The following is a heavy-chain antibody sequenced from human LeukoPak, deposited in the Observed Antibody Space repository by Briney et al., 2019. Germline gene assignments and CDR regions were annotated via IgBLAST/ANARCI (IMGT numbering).Heavy chain of an antibody. CDR2: ISSSSSYI. Sequence: GGSLRLSCAASGFTFSSYSMNWVRQAPGKGLEWVSSISSSSSYIYYADSVKGRFTISRDNAKNSLYLQMNSLRAEDTAVYYCARVQGYDFWSGYYTGLVDYWGQGTLVTVSS. D-gene: IGHD3-3*01. CDR1: GFTFSSYS. V-gene: IGHV3-21*01. CDR3: ARVQGYDFWSGYYTGLVDY. J-gene: IGHJ4*02.